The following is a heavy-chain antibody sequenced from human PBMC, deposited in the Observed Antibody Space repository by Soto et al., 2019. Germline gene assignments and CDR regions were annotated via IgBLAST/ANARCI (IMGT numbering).Heavy chain of an antibody. V-gene: IGHV4-39*01. CDR3: TRLLFNNRRHSGCTRMAY. J-gene: IGHJ4*01. Sequence: QTGSAAVRTMRTSRVCRRRLDKPPGKGLEWIGSIYYSGSTYYNPSLKSRVTISVDTSKNQFSLKLSSVTAADTAVYYCTRLLFNNRRHSGCTRMAYWSQ. CDR2: IYYSGST. D-gene: IGHD3-10*01. CDR1: VRTMRTSRVC.